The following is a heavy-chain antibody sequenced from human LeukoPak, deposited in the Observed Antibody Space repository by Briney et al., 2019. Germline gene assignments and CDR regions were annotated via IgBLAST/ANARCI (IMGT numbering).Heavy chain of an antibody. CDR1: GGSLHRSF. V-gene: IGHV4-59*01. J-gene: IGHJ4*02. CDR3: GRRPAVDGPIDN. Sequence: PSETLSLTCVVSGGSLHRSFWTWVRHPPGRGLEWVGRIYSSWTTDYSPSLKSRLTISIYTSKNQFSLRLASVTATDTAVYYCGRRPAVDGPIDNWGQRILVAVSS. D-gene: IGHD3/OR15-3a*01. CDR2: IYSSWTT.